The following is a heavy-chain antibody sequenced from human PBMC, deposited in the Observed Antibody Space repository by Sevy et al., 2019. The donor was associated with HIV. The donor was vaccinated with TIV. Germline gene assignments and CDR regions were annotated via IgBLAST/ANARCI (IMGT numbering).Heavy chain of an antibody. CDR3: ALCGVPATANAFDY. CDR2: INPNSGGT. CDR1: GYTFTGYY. J-gene: IGHJ4*02. V-gene: IGHV1-2*02. D-gene: IGHD2-2*01. Sequence: ASVKVSCKASGYTFTGYYMHWVRQAPGQGLEWMGWINPNSGGTNYAQKFQGRVTMTRDTSISTAYMELSRLRSDDTAVYYCALCGVPATANAFDYWGQGTLVTVSS.